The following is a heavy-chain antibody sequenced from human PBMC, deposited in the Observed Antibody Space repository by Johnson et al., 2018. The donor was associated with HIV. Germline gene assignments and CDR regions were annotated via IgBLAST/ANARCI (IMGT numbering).Heavy chain of an antibody. V-gene: IGHV3-30*14. CDR3: ASISLGAFDI. CDR2: IAHDESIT. CDR1: GFTFSSNA. Sequence: QVLLVESGGGVVQPGRSLRLSCAASGFTFSSNAMHWVRQSPGKGLEWVAFIAHDESITHYADSVKGRFTMSRDNSKNTLYLQMGSLRAEDMAVYFCASISLGAFDIWGQGTLVTVSS. J-gene: IGHJ3*02.